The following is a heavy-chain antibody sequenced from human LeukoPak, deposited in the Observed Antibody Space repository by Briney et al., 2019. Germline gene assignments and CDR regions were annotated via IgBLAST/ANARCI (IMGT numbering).Heavy chain of an antibody. CDR3: AKDRGGYSYAADY. D-gene: IGHD5-18*01. V-gene: IGHV3-43*02. CDR1: GFTFSDYY. J-gene: IGHJ4*02. Sequence: PGGSLRLSCAASGFTFSDYYMSWIRQAPGKGLEWVSLISGDGGSTYYADSVKGRFTISRDNSKNSLYLQMNSLTTEDTALYYCAKDRGGYSYAADYWGQGTLVTVSS. CDR2: ISGDGGST.